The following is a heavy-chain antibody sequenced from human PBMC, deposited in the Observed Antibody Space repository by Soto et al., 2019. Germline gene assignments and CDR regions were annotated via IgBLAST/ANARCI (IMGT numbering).Heavy chain of an antibody. D-gene: IGHD4-17*01. CDR3: ARDYGGNSQLDP. Sequence: SGPTLVNPSQTLTLTCTFSGFSLTTYGMRVSWIRQTPGKALEWLARIDWDDDKFYSTSLKTRLTISKDTPKHQVVLTLTNMEPVDTGTYYCARDYGGNSQLDPWGQGTLVTVSS. CDR1: GFSLTTYGMR. V-gene: IGHV2-70*04. CDR2: IDWDDDK. J-gene: IGHJ5*02.